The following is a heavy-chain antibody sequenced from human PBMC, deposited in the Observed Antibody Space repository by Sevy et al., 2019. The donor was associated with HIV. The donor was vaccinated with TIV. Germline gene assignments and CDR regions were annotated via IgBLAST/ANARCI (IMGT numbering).Heavy chain of an antibody. Sequence: GGSLRLSCAASGLTVSSNFMSWVRQAPGKGLEWVSVIYIGDTTYYADSVKGRFTISREKSKNTLYLQMNSLRAEDTAVYYCARGKHVSDYYGSFDYWGQGTLVTVSS. D-gene: IGHD4-17*01. CDR2: IYIGDTT. V-gene: IGHV3-53*01. J-gene: IGHJ4*02. CDR3: ARGKHVSDYYGSFDY. CDR1: GLTVSSNF.